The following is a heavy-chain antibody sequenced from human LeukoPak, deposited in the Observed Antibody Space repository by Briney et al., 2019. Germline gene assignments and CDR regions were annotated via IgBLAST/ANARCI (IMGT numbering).Heavy chain of an antibody. CDR3: ARGSGFADTYYYDSSGYYLSDY. J-gene: IGHJ4*02. CDR2: INWNGGGT. V-gene: IGHV3-20*04. D-gene: IGHD3-22*01. Sequence: GGSLRLSCAASGFTFDDHGMSWVRQAPGKGLEWVSGINWNGGGTGYADSVKGRFTISRDNAKNSLYLQMNSLRAEDTALYYCARGSGFADTYYYDSSGYYLSDYWGQGTLVTVSS. CDR1: GFTFDDHG.